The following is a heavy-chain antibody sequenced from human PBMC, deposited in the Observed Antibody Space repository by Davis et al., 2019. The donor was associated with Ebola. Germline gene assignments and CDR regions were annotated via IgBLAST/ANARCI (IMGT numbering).Heavy chain of an antibody. CDR2: ISSKDNSYAT. Sequence: PGGSLRLSCAASGFPFSGSAMPWVRQASGKGLEWVGRISSKDNSYATAYAASVKGRFTISRDDSKNTAYLQMNSLKTEDTAVYYCSTSSPDYWGQGTLVTVSS. D-gene: IGHD2-2*01. V-gene: IGHV3-73*01. J-gene: IGHJ4*02. CDR1: GFPFSGSA. CDR3: STSSPDY.